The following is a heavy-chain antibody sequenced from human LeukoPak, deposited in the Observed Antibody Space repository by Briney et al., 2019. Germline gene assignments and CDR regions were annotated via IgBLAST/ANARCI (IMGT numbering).Heavy chain of an antibody. J-gene: IGHJ6*02. CDR2: IYYSGST. CDR3: ARFRYGMDV. Sequence: SGTLSLTCAVSGGSISSSNWWSWVRQPPGKGLEWIGYIYYSGSTYYNPSLKSRVTISVDTSKNQFSLKLSSVTAADTAVYYCARFRYGMDVWGQGTTVTVSS. CDR1: GGSISSSNW. V-gene: IGHV4-4*02.